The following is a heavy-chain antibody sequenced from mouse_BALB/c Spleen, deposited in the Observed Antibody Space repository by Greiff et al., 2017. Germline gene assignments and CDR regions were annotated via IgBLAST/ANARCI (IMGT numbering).Heavy chain of an antibody. D-gene: IGHD2-2*01. CDR2: ISSGGST. Sequence: DVKLVESGGGLVKPGGSLKLSCAASGFTFSSYAMSWVRQTPEKRLEWVASISSGGSTYYPDSVKGRFTISRDNARNILYLQMSSLRSEDTAMYYCAREGYYWYFDVWGAGTTVTVSS. CDR3: AREGYYWYFDV. V-gene: IGHV5-6-5*01. CDR1: GFTFSSYA. J-gene: IGHJ1*01.